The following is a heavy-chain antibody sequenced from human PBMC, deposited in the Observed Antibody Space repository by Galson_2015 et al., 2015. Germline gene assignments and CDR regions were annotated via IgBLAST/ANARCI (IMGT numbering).Heavy chain of an antibody. CDR1: GDTFSTYT. J-gene: IGHJ6*03. CDR3: ARSSGNYYGSATHDYYYYMDV. CDR2: IIPIFGTA. D-gene: IGHD3-10*01. V-gene: IGHV1-69*13. Sequence: SVKVSCKASGDTFSTYTISWVRQAPGQGLEWMGGIIPIFGTANYAQKFQGRVTITADESTSTAYMELSSLRSEDTAVFFCARSSGNYYGSATHDYYYYMDVWGKGTTVTVSS.